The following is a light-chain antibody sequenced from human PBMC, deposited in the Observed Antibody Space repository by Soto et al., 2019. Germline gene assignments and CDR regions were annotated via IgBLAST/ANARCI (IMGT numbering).Light chain of an antibody. CDR1: SNDVVGHSH. V-gene: IGLV2-11*01. CDR2: DVT. J-gene: IGLJ2*01. Sequence: QSALTQPRSVSGSPGQSVTISCTGTSNDVVGHSHVSWYQQHPGKAPKVMIYDVTKRPSGVPDRFSGSKSGNTASLTISGLQAEDEAEYHCCSYADTNTLIFGGGTKLTVL. CDR3: CSYADTNTLI.